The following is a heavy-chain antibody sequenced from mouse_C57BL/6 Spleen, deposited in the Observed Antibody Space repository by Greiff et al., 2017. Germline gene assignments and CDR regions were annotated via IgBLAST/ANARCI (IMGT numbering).Heavy chain of an antibody. D-gene: IGHD1-1*01. Sequence: QVQLQQSGAELAKPGASVTLSCKASGYTLTSYWLHWVKQRPGQGLEWIGYINSSSGYSKYNQKYYDNATMTAIKSSSTAYMQLSSLTYEESAVDDCANLFGGSSYEGFDYWGKGTTLTVSS. V-gene: IGHV1-7*01. CDR2: INSSSGYS. J-gene: IGHJ2*01. CDR1: GYTLTSYW. CDR3: ANLFGGSSYEGFDY.